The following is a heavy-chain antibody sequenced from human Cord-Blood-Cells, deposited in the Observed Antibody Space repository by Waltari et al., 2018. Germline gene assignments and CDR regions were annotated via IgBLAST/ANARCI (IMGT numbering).Heavy chain of an antibody. Sequence: EVQLVESGGGLVQPGGSLRLSCAASGFPFSSYWMSWVRQAPGTGLEWVANIKQDGSEKYYVDSVKGRFTISRDNAKNSLYLQMNSLRAEDTAVYYCARVCGGDCYDAFDIWGQGTMVTVSS. CDR1: GFPFSSYW. J-gene: IGHJ3*02. CDR2: IKQDGSEK. D-gene: IGHD2-21*02. V-gene: IGHV3-7*01. CDR3: ARVCGGDCYDAFDI.